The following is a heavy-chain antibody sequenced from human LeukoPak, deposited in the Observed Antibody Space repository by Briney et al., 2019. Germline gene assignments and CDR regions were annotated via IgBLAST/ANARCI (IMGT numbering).Heavy chain of an antibody. J-gene: IGHJ4*02. Sequence: GGSLRLSCAASGFTFSTYSMSWVRLAPGKGLEWVSGISGSGANTYYADSVKGRFTISRDNSKNTLYLQMNSLRAEDTAVFYCAKYPASGGYFNYWGQGTLVTVSS. D-gene: IGHD6-13*01. CDR2: ISGSGANT. V-gene: IGHV3-23*01. CDR1: GFTFSTYS. CDR3: AKYPASGGYFNY.